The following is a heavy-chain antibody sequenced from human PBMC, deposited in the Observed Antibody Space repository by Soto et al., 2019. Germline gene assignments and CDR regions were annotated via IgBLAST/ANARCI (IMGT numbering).Heavy chain of an antibody. Sequence: ASETLSLTCTVSGGSISSSSYYWGWIRQPPGKGLEWIGSIYYSGSTYYNPSLKSRVTISVDTSKNQFSLKLSSVTAADTAVYYCARPDIAVAGTDFYFDYWGQGTLVTVSS. V-gene: IGHV4-39*01. CDR1: GGSISSSSYY. J-gene: IGHJ4*02. CDR2: IYYSGST. CDR3: ARPDIAVAGTDFYFDY. D-gene: IGHD6-19*01.